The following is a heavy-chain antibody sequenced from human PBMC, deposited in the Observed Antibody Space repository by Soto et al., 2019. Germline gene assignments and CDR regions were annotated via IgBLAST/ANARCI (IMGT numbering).Heavy chain of an antibody. Sequence: QVQLVQSGAEVKKPGSSVKVSCKASGGTFSSYAISWVRQAPGQGLEWMGGIIPIFGTANYAQKFQGRVTITADESTSTAYMELSSLRSEDTAVYYCARDGASLEDGYPLRGIYYYGMDVWGQGTTVTVSS. CDR3: ARDGASLEDGYPLRGIYYYGMDV. J-gene: IGHJ6*02. V-gene: IGHV1-69*01. CDR1: GGTFSSYA. D-gene: IGHD3-16*01. CDR2: IIPIFGTA.